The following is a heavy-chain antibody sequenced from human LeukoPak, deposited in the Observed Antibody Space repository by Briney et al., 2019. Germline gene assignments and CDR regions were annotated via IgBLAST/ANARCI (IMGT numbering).Heavy chain of an antibody. CDR1: GFTFSTYA. Sequence: GGSLRLSCAASGFTFSTYAMHWVRQAPGKGLEWVAVTSFDGSTKYYADSVKGRFTVSRDNSKNTLILQMNSLRAEDTAVYYCARGSSTNCYGGNCFYYYMAVWGKGTTVTVSS. V-gene: IGHV3-30*04. D-gene: IGHD2-2*01. CDR2: TSFDGSTK. J-gene: IGHJ6*03. CDR3: ARGSSTNCYGGNCFYYYMAV.